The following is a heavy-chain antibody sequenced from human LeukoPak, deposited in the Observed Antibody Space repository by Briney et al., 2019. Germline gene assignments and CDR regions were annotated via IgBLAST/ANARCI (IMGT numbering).Heavy chain of an antibody. CDR2: ISWNSGSI. Sequence: PGGSLRLSCAASGFTFDDYAMPWVRQAPGKGLEWVSGISWNSGSIGYADSVKGRFTISRDNAKNSLYLQMNSLRAEDTALYYCAKAFYDSSGYYVPIDYWGQGTLVTVSS. CDR3: AKAFYDSSGYYVPIDY. V-gene: IGHV3-9*01. J-gene: IGHJ4*02. D-gene: IGHD3-22*01. CDR1: GFTFDDYA.